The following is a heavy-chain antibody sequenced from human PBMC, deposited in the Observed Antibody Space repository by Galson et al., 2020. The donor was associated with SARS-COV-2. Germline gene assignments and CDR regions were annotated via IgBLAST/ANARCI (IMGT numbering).Heavy chain of an antibody. CDR2: IDYSGIT. CDR3: ARWHIDMATITGHYFDS. Sequence: SETLSLTCTVSGASMNSINYYWAWVRQPPGMGLEWIGSIDYSGITSYNPSLESRVTISLDTSKNQFSLKLRSVTATDTATYYCARWHIDMATITGHYFDSWGQGTLVTVSS. J-gene: IGHJ4*02. D-gene: IGHD5-12*01. V-gene: IGHV4-39*01. CDR1: GASMNSINYY.